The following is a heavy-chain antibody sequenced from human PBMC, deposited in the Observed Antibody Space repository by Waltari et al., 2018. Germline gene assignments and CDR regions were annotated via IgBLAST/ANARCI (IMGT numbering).Heavy chain of an antibody. Sequence: QVQLVESGGGVVQPGRSLRLSCAASGFTFSSYAMHWVRQAPGKGLEWVAVISYDGSNKYYADSVKGRFTISRDNSKNTLYLQMNSLRAEDTAVYYCARDPQYYDFWSGDGDNYGMDVWGQGTTVTVSS. J-gene: IGHJ6*02. CDR3: ARDPQYYDFWSGDGDNYGMDV. V-gene: IGHV3-30*01. CDR2: ISYDGSNK. CDR1: GFTFSSYA. D-gene: IGHD3-3*01.